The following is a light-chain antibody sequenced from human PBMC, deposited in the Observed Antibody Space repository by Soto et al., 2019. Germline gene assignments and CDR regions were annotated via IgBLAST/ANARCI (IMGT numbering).Light chain of an antibody. CDR1: QSILYSSNNKNY. Sequence: DIVMTQSPDSLAVSLGERATINCKSSQSILYSSNNKNYLAWYQQKPGQPPKLLIYWASTRESGVPDRFSGSEAGTDITLTISSLQAEDVAVYYCQQYYGTLPAFGQGTKVEIK. CDR3: QQYYGTLPA. CDR2: WAS. V-gene: IGKV4-1*01. J-gene: IGKJ1*01.